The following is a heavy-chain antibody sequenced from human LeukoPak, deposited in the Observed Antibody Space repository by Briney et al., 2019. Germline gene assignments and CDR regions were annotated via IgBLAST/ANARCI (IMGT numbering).Heavy chain of an antibody. D-gene: IGHD2-2*01. CDR3: ARLRYCNSTTCYEGDYYYMDV. J-gene: IGHJ6*03. V-gene: IGHV4-39*01. Sequence: SETLSLTCTVSGGSITSSNYYWGWIRQPPGKGLEWIGNIYYSGRTYYNPSLKSRVTTSVDTSKNQFSLKLSSVTAADTAVYFCARLRYCNSTTCYEGDYYYMDVWGKGTTVTVSS. CDR2: IYYSGRT. CDR1: GGSITSSNYY.